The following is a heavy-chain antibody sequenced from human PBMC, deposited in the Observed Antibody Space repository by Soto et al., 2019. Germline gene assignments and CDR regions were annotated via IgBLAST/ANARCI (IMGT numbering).Heavy chain of an antibody. CDR1: GFTVSSNY. V-gene: IGHV3-53*01. J-gene: IGHJ6*02. CDR3: ARDSEGSSSAYYYYGMDV. Sequence: GGSLRLSCAASGFTVSSNYMSWVRQAPGKGLEWVSVIYSGGSTYYADSVKGRFTISRDNSKNTLYLQMNSLRAGDTAVYYCARDSEGSSSAYYYYGMDVWGQGTTVTVSS. CDR2: IYSGGST. D-gene: IGHD6-6*01.